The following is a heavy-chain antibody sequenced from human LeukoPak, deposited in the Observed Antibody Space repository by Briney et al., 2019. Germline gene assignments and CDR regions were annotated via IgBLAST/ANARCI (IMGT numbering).Heavy chain of an antibody. CDR3: ARAGYDYGDSSDF. CDR1: GYPFTTYY. Sequence: ASVTVSSKASGYPFTTYYIHWVRQAPGQGLEWMGCINPKNGDSKYAQKLQGRVTMTRATSIATAYMELRRLTSDDTAVYFCARAGYDYGDSSDFWGQGTLVTVSS. CDR2: INPKNGDS. D-gene: IGHD4-17*01. J-gene: IGHJ4*02. V-gene: IGHV1-2*02.